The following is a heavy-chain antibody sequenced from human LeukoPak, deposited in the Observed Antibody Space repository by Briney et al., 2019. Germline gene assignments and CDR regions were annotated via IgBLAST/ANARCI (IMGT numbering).Heavy chain of an antibody. CDR1: GYSFTNYW. J-gene: IGHJ5*01. Sequence: PGESLKISCEASGYSFTNYWIGWVRQMPGKGLEWMGIIYPGDSDTRYRSSFQGQVTISADKSISIAYLQWSSLKASDTAIYYCARLNNWFDSWDQGTLVTVSS. CDR2: IYPGDSDT. V-gene: IGHV5-51*01. CDR3: ARLNNWFDS.